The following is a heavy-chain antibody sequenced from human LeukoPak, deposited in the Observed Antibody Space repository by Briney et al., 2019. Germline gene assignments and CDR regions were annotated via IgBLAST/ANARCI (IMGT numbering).Heavy chain of an antibody. Sequence: SETLSLTCTVSGGSISSGDYYWSWIRQPPGKGLEWIGHIYYSGSTYYNPSLKSRVTISVDTSKNQFSLKLSSVTAADTAVYYCARDVDPPNNSFDPWGQGTLVTVSS. CDR2: IYYSGST. CDR1: GGSISSGDYY. CDR3: ARDVDPPNNSFDP. D-gene: IGHD5-12*01. V-gene: IGHV4-30-4*08. J-gene: IGHJ5*02.